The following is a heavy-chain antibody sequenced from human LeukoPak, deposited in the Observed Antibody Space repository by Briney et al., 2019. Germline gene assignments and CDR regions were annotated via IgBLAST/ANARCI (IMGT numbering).Heavy chain of an antibody. V-gene: IGHV3-66*01. CDR3: ARWVNNGGKGCYFDY. J-gene: IGHJ4*02. Sequence: SGGSLTLSCAASGFTVSSNYMTWVRQAPGEGLDWVSVIYRGGSIYHADSVKGRFTISRDDSKSTVYLQMNSLRAEDTAVYYCARWVNNGGKGCYFDYWGQGILVTVSS. CDR1: GFTVSSNY. CDR2: IYRGGSI. D-gene: IGHD4-23*01.